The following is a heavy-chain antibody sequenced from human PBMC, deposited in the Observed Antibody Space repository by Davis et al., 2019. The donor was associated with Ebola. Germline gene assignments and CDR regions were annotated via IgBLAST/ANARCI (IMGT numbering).Heavy chain of an antibody. CDR1: GFTLSDYY. V-gene: IGHV3-11*06. CDR3: ARVSRKISTGWYRFDAIDI. D-gene: IGHD6-19*01. J-gene: IGHJ3*02. Sequence: GESLKISCEASGFTLSDYYMTWIRQAPGKGLEWISYMSGDHLYANYAETVRGRFTISRDDAKNSVYLHMNSLRVEDTALYYCARVSRKISTGWYRFDAIDIWGQGTLVTVSS. CDR2: MSGDHLYA.